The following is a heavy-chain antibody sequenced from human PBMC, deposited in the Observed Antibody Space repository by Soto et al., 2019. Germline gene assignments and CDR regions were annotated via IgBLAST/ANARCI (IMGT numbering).Heavy chain of an antibody. Sequence: ASVKVSCKVSGYTLTELSMHWVRQAPGKGLEWMGGFDPEDGETIYAQKFQGRVTMTEDTSTDTAYMELSSLRSEDTAVYYCATGPRWSGYMWFDYWGQGTLVTVSS. CDR3: ATGPRWSGYMWFDY. D-gene: IGHD3-3*01. V-gene: IGHV1-24*01. CDR2: FDPEDGET. CDR1: GYTLTELS. J-gene: IGHJ4*02.